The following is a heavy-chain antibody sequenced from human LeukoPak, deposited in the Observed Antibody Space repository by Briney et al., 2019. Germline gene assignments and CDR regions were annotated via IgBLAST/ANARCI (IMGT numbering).Heavy chain of an antibody. J-gene: IGHJ4*02. CDR3: ARDAGKFESGTADFDY. CDR2: LWYDGSQK. Sequence: GGSLILCCGASGFIFSIHGCHWVRQAPGKVVERVAVLWYDGSQKYYSDSVKRRFTISRDDSNNTLFVQMNSLRVEDAAVYYCARDAGKFESGTADFDYWGQGSLVTVPS. D-gene: IGHD3-10*01. CDR1: GFIFSIHG. V-gene: IGHV3-33*01.